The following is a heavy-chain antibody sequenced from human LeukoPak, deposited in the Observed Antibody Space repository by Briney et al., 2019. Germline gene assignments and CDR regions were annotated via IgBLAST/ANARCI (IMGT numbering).Heavy chain of an antibody. CDR2: IHYSGST. CDR3: ARGGYCSGGSCYRSAFDI. V-gene: IGHV4-59*08. J-gene: IGHJ3*02. CDR1: GGSISSYF. D-gene: IGHD2-15*01. Sequence: PSETLSLTCTVSGGSISSYFWSWIRQPPGKGLEWIGYIHYSGSTNYNPSLKSRVTMSVDTSQKQFSLKLSSVTAADTAVYYCARGGYCSGGSCYRSAFDIWGQGTMVTVSS.